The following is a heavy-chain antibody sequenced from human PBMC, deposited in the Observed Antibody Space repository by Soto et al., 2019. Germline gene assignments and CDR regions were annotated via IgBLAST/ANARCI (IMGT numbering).Heavy chain of an antibody. CDR1: GFTFSSYA. CDR3: AKALWPFLEWLFDY. V-gene: IGHV3-23*01. CDR2: ISGSGGST. Sequence: EVQLLESGGGLVQPGGSLRLSCAASGFTFSSYAMSWVRQAPWKGLEWVSAISGSGGSTYYADSVKGRFTISSDNSKNTLYLQMNRLRADDTAVYYCAKALWPFLEWLFDYWGQGTLVTVSS. D-gene: IGHD3-3*02. J-gene: IGHJ4*02.